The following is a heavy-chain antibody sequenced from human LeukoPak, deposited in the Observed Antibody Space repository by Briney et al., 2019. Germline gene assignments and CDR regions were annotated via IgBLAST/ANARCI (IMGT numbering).Heavy chain of an antibody. CDR1: GGSIINYY. V-gene: IGHV4-4*07. J-gene: IGHJ3*02. D-gene: IGHD2-2*01. CDR2: IFSSGST. Sequence: SETLSLTCTVSGGSIINYYWSWVRQPAGKGLEWIGRIFSSGSTDYNPSLKSRVTMSVDTSKNQFSLKLTSMTAADTAVYYCARRKVLPTAVDDFDIWGQGTMVTVSS. CDR3: ARRKVLPTAVDDFDI.